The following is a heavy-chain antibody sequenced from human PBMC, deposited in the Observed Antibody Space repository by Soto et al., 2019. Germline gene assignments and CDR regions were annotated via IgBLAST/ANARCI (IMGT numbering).Heavy chain of an antibody. J-gene: IGHJ3*02. CDR3: ARGDDWNPFDI. V-gene: IGHV1-8*01. CDR2: VNPNSGNT. Sequence: QVQLVQSGAEVKKPGASVKVSCKTSGYTFTSYDITWVRQATGHGLEWMGWVNPNSGNTGNAQKFQGRVTMTRNTSISTASMELCSLRSEDTAVDYCARGDDWNPFDIWGQGTMVTVSS. D-gene: IGHD3-3*01. CDR1: GYTFTSYD.